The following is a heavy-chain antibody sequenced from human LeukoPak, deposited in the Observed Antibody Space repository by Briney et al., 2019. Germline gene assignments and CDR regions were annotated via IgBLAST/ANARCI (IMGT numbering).Heavy chain of an antibody. CDR1: GYTLTELS. CDR2: FDPGDGET. D-gene: IGHD3-22*01. V-gene: IGHV1-24*01. Sequence: GASVKVSCKVSGYTLTELSMHWVRQAPGKGLEWMGGFDPGDGETIYAQKFQGRVTMTEDTSTDTAYMELSSLRSEDTAVYYCATRANYYDSSGYYYVGWGQGTLVTVSS. CDR3: ATRANYYDSSGYYYVG. J-gene: IGHJ4*02.